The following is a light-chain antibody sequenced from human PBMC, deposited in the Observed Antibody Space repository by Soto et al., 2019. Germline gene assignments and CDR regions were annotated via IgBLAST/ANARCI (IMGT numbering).Light chain of an antibody. CDR1: ENSGSN. J-gene: IGKJ4*01. V-gene: IGKV3-11*01. Sequence: EIVLTQSPATLSLSPGERATLSCRASENSGSNLAWYRQRRGQAARLLIYAASNRATGIPARFSGSGSGTDFTLTISRLEPEDFAVYYCQQRGNWPTLTFGGGTKVEIK. CDR3: QQRGNWPTLT. CDR2: AAS.